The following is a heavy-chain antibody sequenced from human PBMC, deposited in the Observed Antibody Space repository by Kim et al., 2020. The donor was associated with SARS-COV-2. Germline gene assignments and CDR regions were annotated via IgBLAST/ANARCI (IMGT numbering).Heavy chain of an antibody. V-gene: IGHV1-2*02. CDR3: ARENSSSWYRYYFDY. D-gene: IGHD6-13*01. J-gene: IGHJ4*02. CDR1: GYTFTGYY. CDR2: INPNSGGT. Sequence: ASVKVSCKASGYTFTGYYMHWVRQAPGQGLEWMGWINPNSGGTNYAQKFQGRVTMTRDTSISTAYMELSRLRSDDTAVYYCARENSSSWYRYYFDYWGQGTLVTVSS.